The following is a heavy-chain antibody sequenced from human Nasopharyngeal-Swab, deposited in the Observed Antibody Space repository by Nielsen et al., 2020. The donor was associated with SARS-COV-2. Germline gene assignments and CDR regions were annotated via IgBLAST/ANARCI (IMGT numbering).Heavy chain of an antibody. CDR3: ARGQSGSYNFDY. CDR1: GFTFSDYY. Sequence: GESLKTSCAASGFTFSDYYMGWIRQAPGKGLEGVSYISSSGSTIYYADSVKGRFTISRDNAKNSLYLQRNRLRAEDTAVYYWARGQSGSYNFDYWGLGTLVTVSS. D-gene: IGHD1-26*01. CDR2: ISSSGSTI. V-gene: IGHV3-11*01. J-gene: IGHJ4*02.